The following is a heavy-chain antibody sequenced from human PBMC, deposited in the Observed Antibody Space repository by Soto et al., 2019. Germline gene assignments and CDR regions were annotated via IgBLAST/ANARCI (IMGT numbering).Heavy chain of an antibody. V-gene: IGHV3-33*01. Sequence: QIQLVESGGGVVQPGRSLRLSCTASGFTFNSYGFNWVRQAPGKGLEWVAVIWYDGNTKYYADSVKGRFTISIDNLRSTVYLQMNSLTAEYTAVYYCARPLVAPVAGPYYYGMYVWGQWTTVTVYS. CDR1: GFTFNSYG. CDR3: ARPLVAPVAGPYYYGMYV. CDR2: IWYDGNTK. D-gene: IGHD6-19*01. J-gene: IGHJ6*02.